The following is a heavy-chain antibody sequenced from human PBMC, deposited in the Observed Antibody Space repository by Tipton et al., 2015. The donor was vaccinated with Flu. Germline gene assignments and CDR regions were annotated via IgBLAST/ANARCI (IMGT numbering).Heavy chain of an antibody. Sequence: VQLVQSGAEVKKPGESLKISCKGSGSSFSSYWIAWVRQMPGKGLEWMGIIYPDDSDTKYSPSFQGHVTFSADKSVTPAYLQWSSLKASDTAIYYCARQDCNSGTCYIDYWGQGTLVTVSS. J-gene: IGHJ4*02. D-gene: IGHD2-2*02. CDR2: IYPDDSDT. CDR1: GSSFSSYW. CDR3: ARQDCNSGTCYIDY. V-gene: IGHV5-51*01.